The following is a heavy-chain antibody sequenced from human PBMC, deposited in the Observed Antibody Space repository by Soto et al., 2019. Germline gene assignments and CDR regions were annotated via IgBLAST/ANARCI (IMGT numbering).Heavy chain of an antibody. J-gene: IGHJ4*02. D-gene: IGHD6-19*01. V-gene: IGHV5-51*01. Sequence: GHSVKVSCNGSGYSFTSYRIVWVRQMPGKGLEWMGIIYPGDSDTRYSPSFQGQVTISADKSISTAYLQWSSLKASDTAMYYSAKSYTSGWYVLDYWGQGTLVTVAS. CDR2: IYPGDSDT. CDR1: GYSFTSYR. CDR3: AKSYTSGWYVLDY.